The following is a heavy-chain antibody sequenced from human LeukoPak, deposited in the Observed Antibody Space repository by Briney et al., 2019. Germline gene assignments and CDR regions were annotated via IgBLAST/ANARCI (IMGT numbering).Heavy chain of an antibody. CDR3: ARDRRGYSIDY. D-gene: IGHD5-18*01. Sequence: GGSLRLSCAASGFTFSSYSMNWVRQAPGKGLEWVSSISSSSSYIYYADSVKGRFTISRDNARNSLYLQMNSLRAEDTAVYYCARDRRGYSIDYWGQGTLVTVSS. CDR2: ISSSSSYI. CDR1: GFTFSSYS. J-gene: IGHJ4*02. V-gene: IGHV3-21*01.